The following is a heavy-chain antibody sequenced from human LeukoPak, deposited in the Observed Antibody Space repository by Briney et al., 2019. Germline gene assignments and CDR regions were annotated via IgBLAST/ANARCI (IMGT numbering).Heavy chain of an antibody. CDR2: ITSSSSYI. D-gene: IGHD6-6*01. Sequence: GESLRLSCAASGFTFSSYIMNWVRQAPGKGLEWVSSITSSSSYIYYADSVKGRFTISRDNAKSSLYLQMNSLGAEDTAVYYCAREGTARSFNIWGHGTLVTVSS. CDR1: GFTFSSYI. CDR3: AREGTARSFNI. J-gene: IGHJ3*02. V-gene: IGHV3-21*01.